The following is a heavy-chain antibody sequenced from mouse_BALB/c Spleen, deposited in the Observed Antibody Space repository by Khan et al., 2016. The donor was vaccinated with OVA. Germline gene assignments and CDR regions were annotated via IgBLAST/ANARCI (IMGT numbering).Heavy chain of an antibody. J-gene: IGHJ3*01. CDR1: GYSFSTYY. D-gene: IGHD1-1*01. CDR2: IDPFNGDT. Sequence: IQLVQSGPELMKPGASVKISCKASGYSFSTYYIHWVTRSHGKTLEWIGYIDPFNGDTTYNQKFKGKATLTVDKSSSTAYMHLTSLTSEDSAFYYFARHGSTAWFAYWGQGTLVTVPA. CDR3: ARHGSTAWFAY. V-gene: IGHV1S135*01.